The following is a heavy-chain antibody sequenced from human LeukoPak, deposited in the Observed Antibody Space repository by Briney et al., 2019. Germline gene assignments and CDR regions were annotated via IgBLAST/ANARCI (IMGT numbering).Heavy chain of an antibody. J-gene: IGHJ5*02. CDR3: ARDPTAGVS. CDR1: GFTFSSYA. Sequence: GGSLRLSCAASGFTFSSYAMNWVRQAPGKGLEWVSSITSSGNYVYYAGSVKGRFTISRDNAKSSLSLQMNSLKAEDTAVYYCARDPTAGVSWGQGTLVTVSS. CDR2: ITSSGNYV. D-gene: IGHD2-21*02. V-gene: IGHV3-21*01.